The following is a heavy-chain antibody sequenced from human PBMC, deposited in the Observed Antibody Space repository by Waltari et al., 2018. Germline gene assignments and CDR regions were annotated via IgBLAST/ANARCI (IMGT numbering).Heavy chain of an antibody. CDR1: GYSFNSYC. CDR3: ARPSYGGNSDYYYYYMDV. D-gene: IGHD2-21*02. V-gene: IGHV5-51*03. J-gene: IGHJ6*03. Sequence: EVQLVQSGAEVKKPGESLKISCKGSGYSFNSYCNGWVRQIPWKSLEWMGIIFPGDSYTTFRPSFQGQVTIAADKSISTAYLQWGSLKASDTAMYYCARPSYGGNSDYYYYYMDVWGKGTTVTVSS. CDR2: IFPGDSYT.